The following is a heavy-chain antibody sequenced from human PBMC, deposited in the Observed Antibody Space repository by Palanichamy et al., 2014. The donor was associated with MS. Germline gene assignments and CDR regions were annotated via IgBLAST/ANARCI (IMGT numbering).Heavy chain of an antibody. Sequence: QVQLVESGGGVVQPGRSLRLSCAASGFTFSSYAMHWVRQAPGKGLEWVAVISYDGSNKYYADSVKGRFTISRDNSKNTLYLQMNSLRAEDTAVYYCARTTRSYKIDYWGQGTLVTVSS. CDR3: ARTTRSYKIDY. CDR1: GFTFSSYA. D-gene: IGHD1-1*01. V-gene: IGHV3-30*04. J-gene: IGHJ4*02. CDR2: ISYDGSNK.